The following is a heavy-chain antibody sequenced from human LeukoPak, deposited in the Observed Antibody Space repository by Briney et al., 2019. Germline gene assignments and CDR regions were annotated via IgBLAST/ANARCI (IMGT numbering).Heavy chain of an antibody. V-gene: IGHV3-53*01. J-gene: IGHJ4*02. Sequence: GGSLRLSCAASGFTVSSNYMRWVRQAPGKGLELVSLIYSGDKTYYADSVEGRFTISRDNSQNMLYLQMNSLRAEDTAVYYCARVGDYAAKDWGQGTLVAVSS. CDR2: IYSGDKT. CDR1: GFTVSSNY. CDR3: ARVGDYAAKD. D-gene: IGHD4-23*01.